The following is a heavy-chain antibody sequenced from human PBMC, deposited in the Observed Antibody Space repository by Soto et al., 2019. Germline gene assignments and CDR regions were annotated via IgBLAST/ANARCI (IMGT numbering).Heavy chain of an antibody. D-gene: IGHD5-18*01. J-gene: IGHJ1*01. CDR2: IYHSGKT. Sequence: SETLSLTCSVSGGSVSSYHYNWIRQAPWKGLEWLGYIYHSGKTFYNPALTGRVSMSLDTSKNQFSLTLNSVTAADTGLYFCTLGGYNYGQPLEFWAQRTLVTV. V-gene: IGHV4-59*02. CDR1: GGSVSSYH. CDR3: TLGGYNYGQPLEF.